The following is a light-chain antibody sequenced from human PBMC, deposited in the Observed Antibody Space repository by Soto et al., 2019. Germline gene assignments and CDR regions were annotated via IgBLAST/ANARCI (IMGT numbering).Light chain of an antibody. CDR2: DVS. CDR3: SSYASSSIYV. CDR1: SSDVGGYNY. Sequence: SVLTQPASVSGSPGQSITISCAGTSSDVGGYNYVSWHQQHPGKAPKLIIYDVSNRPSGVSNRFSGSKSGNTASLTISGLQAEDEADYYCSSYASSSIYVFGTGTKVTVL. V-gene: IGLV2-14*01. J-gene: IGLJ1*01.